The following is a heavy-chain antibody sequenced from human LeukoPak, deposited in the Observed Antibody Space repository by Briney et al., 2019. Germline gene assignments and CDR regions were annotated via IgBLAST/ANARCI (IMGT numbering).Heavy chain of an antibody. V-gene: IGHV3-48*03. CDR1: GFTFTTYE. D-gene: IGHD4-23*01. CDR3: ARCPRWAHFDY. Sequence: GGSLRLSCVASGFTFTTYEMHWVRQAPGKGLEWVSYISSGGSTIYYADSVKGRFTVSRDNAKNSLYLQMNSLRAEDTAVYYCARCPRWAHFDYWGQGTLVTVSS. CDR2: ISSGGSTI. J-gene: IGHJ4*02.